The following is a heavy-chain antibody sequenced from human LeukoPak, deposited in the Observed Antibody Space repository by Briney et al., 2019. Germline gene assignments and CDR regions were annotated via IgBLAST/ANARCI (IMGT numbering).Heavy chain of an antibody. V-gene: IGHV3-33*06. D-gene: IGHD5-18*01. Sequence: GGALRVSCAASGFTFSSYGMRWVRQAPGKGLGWVSVIWGDGSNKYYAESVKGGVTISRDNYTNKMYLQMNRLRAADTAVYSCAKGAYTYGSMLLGFDYWDQGTLVTASS. CDR2: IWGDGSNK. CDR3: AKGAYTYGSMLLGFDY. J-gene: IGHJ4*02. CDR1: GFTFSSYG.